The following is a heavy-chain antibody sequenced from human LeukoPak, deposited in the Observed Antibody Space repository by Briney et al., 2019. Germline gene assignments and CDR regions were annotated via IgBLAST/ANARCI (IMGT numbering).Heavy chain of an antibody. D-gene: IGHD2-2*01. CDR3: ARFGGGSCSGSSCYDYYVDV. V-gene: IGHV3-21*01. J-gene: IGHJ6*03. CDR1: GFSFNSYS. Sequence: PGGSLRLSCAASGFSFNSYSVIWVRQAPGKGLEWVSSISSTSSYIFYAASLKGRFTIARDNAKNSLCLQMNSLRAEDTAVYYCARFGGGSCSGSSCYDYYVDVWGKGTTVTVSS. CDR2: ISSTSSYI.